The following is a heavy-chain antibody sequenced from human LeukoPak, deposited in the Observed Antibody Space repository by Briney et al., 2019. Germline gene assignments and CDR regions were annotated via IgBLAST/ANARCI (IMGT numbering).Heavy chain of an antibody. CDR2: INPSGGST. CDR1: GYTFTSYY. D-gene: IGHD3-10*01. Sequence: SVKVSCKASGYTFTSYYMLWVRPAPGQGVEGMGMINPSGGSTSYAQKFQGRVTMTRDTSTSTVYMELSSLKSEDTAVYYCARDRGQLWFGEYWGQGKLVTASS. CDR3: ARDRGQLWFGEY. J-gene: IGHJ4*02. V-gene: IGHV1-46*01.